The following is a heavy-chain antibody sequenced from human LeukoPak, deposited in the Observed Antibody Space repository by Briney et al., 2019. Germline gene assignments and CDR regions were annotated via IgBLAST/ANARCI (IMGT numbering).Heavy chain of an antibody. CDR2: IYTSGST. CDR1: GGSISSYY. V-gene: IGHV4-4*07. D-gene: IGHD6-19*01. Sequence: PSETLSLTCTVSGGSISSYYWSWIRQPPGKGLEWIGRIYTSGSTNYNPSLKSRVTMSVDTSNNQFSLKLSSVTAADTAMYYCARIALSSGLYFFDYWGQGTLATVSS. J-gene: IGHJ4*02. CDR3: ARIALSSGLYFFDY.